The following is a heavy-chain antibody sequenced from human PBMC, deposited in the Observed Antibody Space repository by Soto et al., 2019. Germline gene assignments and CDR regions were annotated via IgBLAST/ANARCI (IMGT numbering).Heavy chain of an antibody. CDR3: ARRRGGSQGGAFDI. D-gene: IGHD1-26*01. CDR2: IIPIFGTA. CDR1: GGTFSSYA. J-gene: IGHJ3*02. V-gene: IGHV1-69*13. Sequence: AVKVSCKASGGTFSSYAISWVRQAPGQGLEWMGGIIPIFGTANYAQKFQGRVTITADESTSTAYMELSSLRSEDTAVYYCARRRGGSQGGAFDIWGQGTMVTVSS.